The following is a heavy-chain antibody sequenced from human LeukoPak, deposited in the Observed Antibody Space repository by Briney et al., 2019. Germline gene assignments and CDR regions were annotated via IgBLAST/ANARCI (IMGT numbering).Heavy chain of an antibody. CDR3: ARALELWSLYYFDY. CDR1: GFTFDDYG. V-gene: IGHV3-20*04. Sequence: LRLSCAACGFTFDDYGMSWVRHAPGKGLEWVSGINWNGGSTDYADSVKGRFTISRDNAKNSLYLQMNSLRAEDTVLYYCARALELWSLYYFDYWGQGTLVTVSS. J-gene: IGHJ4*02. D-gene: IGHD2-21*01. CDR2: INWNGGST.